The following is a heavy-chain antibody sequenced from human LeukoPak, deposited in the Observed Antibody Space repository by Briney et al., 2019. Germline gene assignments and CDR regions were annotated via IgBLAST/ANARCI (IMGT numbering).Heavy chain of an antibody. V-gene: IGHV4-59*01. Sequence: SETLSLTCTVSGGSIGSYYWSWIRQPPGKGLEWIGFIYNSGSTNYSPSLKSRVTISVDTPKKQFSLKLSSVTAADTAVYYCARASRDGYRYTFDYWGQGILVTVSS. CDR3: ARASRDGYRYTFDY. CDR1: GGSIGSYY. J-gene: IGHJ4*02. D-gene: IGHD5-24*01. CDR2: IYNSGST.